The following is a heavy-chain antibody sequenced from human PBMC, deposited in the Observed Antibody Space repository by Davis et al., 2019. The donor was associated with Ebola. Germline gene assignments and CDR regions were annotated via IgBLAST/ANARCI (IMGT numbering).Heavy chain of an antibody. CDR2: IKPDGSAE. J-gene: IGHJ6*02. V-gene: IGHV3-7*04. CDR1: GFTFSRSW. Sequence: GESLKISCVVSGFTFSRSWMSWVRQVPGKGLELVANIKPDGSAEYYVDSVKGRFTISRDNAKNSVHLQMSRLRGEDTAVYYCARVRGMDVWGQGTTVTVSS. CDR3: ARVRGMDV.